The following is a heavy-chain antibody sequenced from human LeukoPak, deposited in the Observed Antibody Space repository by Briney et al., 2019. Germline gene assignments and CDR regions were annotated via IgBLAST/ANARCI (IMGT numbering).Heavy chain of an antibody. J-gene: IGHJ4*02. Sequence: PSETLSLTCTVSGGSISSYYWSWIRQPPGKGLEWIGYIYYSGITNYNPSLKSRVSISVDTSKNQFSLKLSSVTAADTAVYYCARGAGAGYNLQPFDYWGQGTLVTVSS. D-gene: IGHD5-24*01. CDR3: ARGAGAGYNLQPFDY. CDR1: GGSISSYY. V-gene: IGHV4-59*08. CDR2: IYYSGIT.